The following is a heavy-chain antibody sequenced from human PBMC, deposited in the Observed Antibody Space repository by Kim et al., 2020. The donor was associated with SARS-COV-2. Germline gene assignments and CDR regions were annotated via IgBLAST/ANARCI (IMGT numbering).Heavy chain of an antibody. CDR2: INEPGSEK. V-gene: IGHV3-7*01. CDR1: GFSFSSYW. J-gene: IGHJ4*02. Sequence: GGSLRLSCAASGFSFSSYWMSWVRQAPGKGLEWVANINEPGSEKFYVDSVKGRFTISRDNAKNSLYLQMNSLGAEDTAVYYCAREPDTGTADYWGQGTLVTVSS. D-gene: IGHD2-8*02. CDR3: AREPDTGTADY.